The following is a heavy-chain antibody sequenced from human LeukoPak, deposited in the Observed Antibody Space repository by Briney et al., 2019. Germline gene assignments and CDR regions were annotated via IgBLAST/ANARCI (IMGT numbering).Heavy chain of an antibody. V-gene: IGHV3-15*01. CDR1: GFSFSDYW. J-gene: IGHJ5*02. CDR2: IKSKPDGGTT. CDR3: STEGLAYCDGDCYS. Sequence: GGSLRLSCAASGFSFSDYWMSWVRQAPGKGLEWVGHIKSKPDGGTTDYAAPVKGRFTISRDDSKNTLYLQMNTLKTEDTAVYYCSTEGLAYCDGDCYSWGQGTLVTVSS. D-gene: IGHD2-21*02.